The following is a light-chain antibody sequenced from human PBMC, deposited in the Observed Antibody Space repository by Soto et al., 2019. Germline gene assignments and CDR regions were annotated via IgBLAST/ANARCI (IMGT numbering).Light chain of an antibody. J-gene: IGLJ7*01. Sequence: QPVLTQPPSASGTPGQRVTISCSGSSSNIGNNYVYWYQQFPGTAPKLLIYENNQRPSGVPGRFSGSKSGTSASLAISGLRSEDEADYYCAVWDDSLSGAMFGGGTQLTVL. V-gene: IGLV1-47*01. CDR2: ENN. CDR1: SSNIGNNY. CDR3: AVWDDSLSGAM.